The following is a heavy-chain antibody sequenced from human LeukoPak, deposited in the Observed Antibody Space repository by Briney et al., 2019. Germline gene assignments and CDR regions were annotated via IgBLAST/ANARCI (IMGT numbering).Heavy chain of an antibody. CDR2: IHTSGST. Sequence: SQTLSLTCRVSGGSVSSGSYYWSWIRQPAGKGLEWIGRIHTSGSTNYNPSLKSRVTISLDTSKNQFSLRLSSVTAADTAVYYCARGALGLLGVDYWGQGTLVTVSS. CDR3: ARGALGLLGVDY. J-gene: IGHJ4*02. D-gene: IGHD1-26*01. CDR1: GGSVSSGSYY. V-gene: IGHV4-61*02.